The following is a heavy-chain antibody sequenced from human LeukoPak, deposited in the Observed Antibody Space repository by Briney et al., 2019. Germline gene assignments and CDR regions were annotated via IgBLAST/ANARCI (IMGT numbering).Heavy chain of an antibody. CDR1: GGSISSGGYY. Sequence: SQTLSLTCTVSGGSISSGGYYWSWIRQPPGKGLEWIGEINHSGSTNYNPSLKSRVTISVDTSKNQFSLKLSSVTAADTAVYYCARGLVPAAKGGWFDPWGQGTLVTVSS. CDR3: ARGLVPAAKGGWFDP. J-gene: IGHJ5*02. D-gene: IGHD2-2*01. CDR2: INHSGST. V-gene: IGHV4-30-2*01.